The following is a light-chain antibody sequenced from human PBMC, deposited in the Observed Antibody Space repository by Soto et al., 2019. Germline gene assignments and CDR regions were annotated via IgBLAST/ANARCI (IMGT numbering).Light chain of an antibody. CDR2: SDT. V-gene: IGLV1-47*02. J-gene: IGLJ1*01. Sequence: QSVLTQSPSASGTPGQRVTISCSGSSSNIGSNYVYWYRQLPGTAPKLLIYSDTQRPSGVPDRFSGSKSGTSASLAISGLRSEDEADYYCSSYSTSYFYFFGSGTKVTVL. CDR3: SSYSTSYFYF. CDR1: SSNIGSNY.